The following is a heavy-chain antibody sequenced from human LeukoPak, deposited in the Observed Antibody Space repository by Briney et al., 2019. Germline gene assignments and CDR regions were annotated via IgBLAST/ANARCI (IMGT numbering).Heavy chain of an antibody. Sequence: GGSLRLSCAASGFIVNTNYMTWVRQAPGRGLEWVSFIYADGNTYYADSVKGRFTISRDISKNAVYLQMNSLRAEDTAVYYCARDPGYCSGGSCYAVDYWGQGTLVTVSS. D-gene: IGHD2-15*01. CDR2: IYADGNT. V-gene: IGHV3-53*01. CDR3: ARDPGYCSGGSCYAVDY. J-gene: IGHJ4*02. CDR1: GFIVNTNY.